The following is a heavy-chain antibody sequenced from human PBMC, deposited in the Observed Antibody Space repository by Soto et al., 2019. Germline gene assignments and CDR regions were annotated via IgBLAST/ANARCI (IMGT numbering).Heavy chain of an antibody. D-gene: IGHD2-15*01. CDR1: GYSFTSYW. CDR2: IDPSDSYT. CDR3: ARHGPSYCSGGSCYYGMDV. V-gene: IGHV5-10-1*01. Sequence: GESLKISCKGSGYSFTSYWISWVRQMPGKGLEWMGRIDPSDSYTNYSPSFQGHVTISADKSISTAYLQWSSLKASDTAMYYCARHGPSYCSGGSCYYGMDVWGQGTTVTVSS. J-gene: IGHJ6*02.